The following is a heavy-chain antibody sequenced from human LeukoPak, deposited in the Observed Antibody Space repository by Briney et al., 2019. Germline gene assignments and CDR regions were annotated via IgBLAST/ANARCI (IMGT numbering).Heavy chain of an antibody. V-gene: IGHV3-49*04. D-gene: IGHD6-19*01. J-gene: IGHJ4*02. CDR2: IRSKAYGGTT. CDR1: GFTFGDYA. CDR3: TRVNFKWLVLDY. Sequence: GGSLRLSCTASGFTFGDYAMSWVRQAPGKGLEWVGFIRSKAYGGTTEYAASVKGRFTISRDDSKSIAYLQMNSLKTEDTAVHYCTRVNFKWLVLDYWGQGTLVTVSS.